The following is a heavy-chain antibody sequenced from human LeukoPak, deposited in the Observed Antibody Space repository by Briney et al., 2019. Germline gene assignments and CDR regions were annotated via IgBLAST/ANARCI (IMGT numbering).Heavy chain of an antibody. D-gene: IGHD3-22*01. CDR2: TSGSGGST. J-gene: IGHJ4*02. V-gene: IGHV3-23*01. CDR1: GFTFSSYA. CDR3: AKDEMYYYDSSGYYGFDY. Sequence: QPGGSLRLSCAASGFTFSSYAMSWVRQAPGKGLEWVSATSGSGGSTYYADSVKGRFTISRDNSKNTLYLQMNSLRAEDTAVYYCAKDEMYYYDSSGYYGFDYWGQGTLVTVSS.